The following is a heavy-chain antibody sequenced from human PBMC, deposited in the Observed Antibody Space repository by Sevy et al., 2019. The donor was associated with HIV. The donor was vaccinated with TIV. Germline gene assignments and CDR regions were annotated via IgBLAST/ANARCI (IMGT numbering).Heavy chain of an antibody. CDR1: GFTFGDYA. CDR2: IRSKAYGGTT. D-gene: IGHD3-10*01. V-gene: IGHV3-49*03. Sequence: GGSLRLSCAGSGFTFGDYALNWFRQAPGKGLEWVGFIRSKAYGGTTKHAASLKGRFTISRDDSKNTAYLEMSSLKIEDTAVYYCARDRAFMDYYSGSGSFGAFDIWGQGTMVTVSS. J-gene: IGHJ3*02. CDR3: ARDRAFMDYYSGSGSFGAFDI.